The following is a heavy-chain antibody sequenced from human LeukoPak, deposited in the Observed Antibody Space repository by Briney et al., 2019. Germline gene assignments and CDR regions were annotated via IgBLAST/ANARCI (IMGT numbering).Heavy chain of an antibody. J-gene: IGHJ6*03. CDR1: GFTFDGYG. D-gene: IGHD3-9*01. V-gene: IGHV3-20*01. CDR2: INWNGGST. Sequence: GGSLRLSCAASGFTFDGYGMSWVRQAPGKGLEWVSGINWNGGSTGYADSVKGRFTISRDNAKNSLYLQMNSLRAEDTALYHCARASEPGDDWLYYYYMDVWGKGTTVTISS. CDR3: ARASEPGDDWLYYYYMDV.